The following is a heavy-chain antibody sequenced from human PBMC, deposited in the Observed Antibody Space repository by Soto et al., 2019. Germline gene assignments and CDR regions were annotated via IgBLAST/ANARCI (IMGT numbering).Heavy chain of an antibody. J-gene: IGHJ3*01. V-gene: IGHV3-23*01. CDR3: LRPGSAWSSRGCLDF. D-gene: IGHD6-19*01. CDR1: GFTFSNYA. Sequence: PGGSLRLSCAASGFTFSNYAMNWVRQAPGKGLQWVSALSGSGGSAYYADSVQGRFTISRDNSKNTFYLQMNSLRDEDTAIYHSLRPGSAWSSRGCLDFWGRGTTVTVSS. CDR2: LSGSGGSA.